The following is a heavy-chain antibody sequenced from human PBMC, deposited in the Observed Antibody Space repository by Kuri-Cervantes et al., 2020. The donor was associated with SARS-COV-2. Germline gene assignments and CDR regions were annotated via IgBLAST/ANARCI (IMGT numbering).Heavy chain of an antibody. Sequence: GGSLRLSCAASGFTFSNYGMQWVRQAPGKGLEWVAVIWYDGSNKYYADSVKGRFTISRDNSKNTLYLQMNSLRAEDMAVYYCAREGYYYGSGNDYWGQGTLVTVSS. CDR1: GFTFSNYG. D-gene: IGHD3-10*01. V-gene: IGHV3-33*01. J-gene: IGHJ4*02. CDR3: AREGYYYGSGNDY. CDR2: IWYDGSNK.